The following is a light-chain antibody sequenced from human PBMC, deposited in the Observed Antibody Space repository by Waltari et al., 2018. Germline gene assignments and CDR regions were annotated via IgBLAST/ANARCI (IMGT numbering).Light chain of an antibody. CDR3: QMYVRLPVT. CDR2: DTS. J-gene: IGKJ1*01. CDR1: QSVGRA. Sequence: EIVLTQSPGTLALSPGERATLSCRASQSVGRALAWYQQKPGQAPRLHIYDTSTRATGIPHRFSGSGSGTDFSLTISRVEPEDFAVYYCQMYVRLPVTFGQGTKVEVK. V-gene: IGKV3-20*01.